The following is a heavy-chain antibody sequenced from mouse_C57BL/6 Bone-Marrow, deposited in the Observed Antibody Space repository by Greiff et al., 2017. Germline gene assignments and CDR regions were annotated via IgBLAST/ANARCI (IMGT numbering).Heavy chain of an antibody. CDR2: IYPGDGDT. CDR1: GYAFSSSW. D-gene: IGHD2-5*01. V-gene: IGHV1-82*01. J-gene: IGHJ3*01. Sequence: VQLQQSGPELVKPGASVKISCKASGYAFSSSWMNWVKQRPGKGLEWIGRIYPGDGDTNYNGKFKGKATLTADKSSSTAYMQLSSLTSEDSAVYFCARPYYSNLFAYWGQGTLVTVSA. CDR3: ARPYYSNLFAY.